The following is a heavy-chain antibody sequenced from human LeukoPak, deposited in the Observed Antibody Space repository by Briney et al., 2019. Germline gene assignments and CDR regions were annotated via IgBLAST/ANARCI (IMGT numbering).Heavy chain of an antibody. CDR1: GYTLTRYG. CDR3: ARDRCSYYYGAGSEFDY. CDR2: VSAYNGNT. D-gene: IGHD3-10*01. V-gene: IGHV1-18*01. J-gene: IGHJ4*02. Sequence: SVQVSCKPSGYTLTRYGIIWLRQAPGQGLEWMGWVSAYNGNTNYAQKLQGRVTRTTDTTTSTAYMELRSLRSDDAAAYYCARDRCSYYYGAGSEFDYWGQGTLVTVSS.